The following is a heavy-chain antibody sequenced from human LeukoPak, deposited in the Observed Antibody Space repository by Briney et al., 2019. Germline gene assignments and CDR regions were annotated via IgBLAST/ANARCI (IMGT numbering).Heavy chain of an antibody. D-gene: IGHD6-13*01. J-gene: IGHJ3*02. CDR2: ISSSSNYI. CDR3: ARAHSSSWHFDAFDI. Sequence: GGSLRLSCAASGFTFSNAWMNWVRQAPGKGLEWVSFISSSSNYIYYADSVKGRFTISRDNAKSSLYLQMNSLRVEDTAVYYCARAHSSSWHFDAFDIWGQGTMVTVSS. V-gene: IGHV3-21*01. CDR1: GFTFSNAW.